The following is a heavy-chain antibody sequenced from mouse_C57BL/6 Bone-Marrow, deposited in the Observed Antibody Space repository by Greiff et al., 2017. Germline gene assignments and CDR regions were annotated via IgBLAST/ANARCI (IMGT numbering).Heavy chain of an antibody. CDR2: IYPRSGNT. Sequence: QVQLKESGAELARPGASVKLSCKASGYTFTSYGISWVKQRTGQGLEWIGEIYPRSGNTYYNEKLKGKATLTADKSSSTAYMELRSLTSEDSAVYFCARSGNDYSWFAYWGQGTLVTVSA. CDR1: GYTFTSYG. D-gene: IGHD2-4*01. CDR3: ARSGNDYSWFAY. J-gene: IGHJ3*01. V-gene: IGHV1-81*01.